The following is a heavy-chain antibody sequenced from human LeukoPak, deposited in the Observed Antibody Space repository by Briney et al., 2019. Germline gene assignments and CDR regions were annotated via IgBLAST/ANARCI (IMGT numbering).Heavy chain of an antibody. D-gene: IGHD3-16*01. J-gene: IGHJ6*02. CDR1: GYTFTSYG. CDR2: ISAYNGNT. Sequence: SVKVSCKASGYTFTSYGISWVRQPPGQGLEWMGWISAYNGNTNYAQKLQGRVTMTADTSTSTAYMELRSLRSDDTAVYYCASDYAWRPGHYYYGMDVWGQGTTVTVSS. V-gene: IGHV1-18*01. CDR3: ASDYAWRPGHYYYGMDV.